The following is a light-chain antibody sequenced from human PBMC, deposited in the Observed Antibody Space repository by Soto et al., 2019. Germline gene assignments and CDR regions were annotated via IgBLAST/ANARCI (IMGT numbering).Light chain of an antibody. Sequence: DIVMTQSPDSLAVSLGERATINCKSSQNILYSSNNKNYLAWYQQKPGQPPKLLIYWASTRESGVPDRFSGSGSGTDVTLPISSLQAEDVAVYYCQQYYSLPLTFGGGTKVEIK. CDR3: QQYYSLPLT. CDR1: QNILYSSNNKNY. V-gene: IGKV4-1*01. CDR2: WAS. J-gene: IGKJ4*01.